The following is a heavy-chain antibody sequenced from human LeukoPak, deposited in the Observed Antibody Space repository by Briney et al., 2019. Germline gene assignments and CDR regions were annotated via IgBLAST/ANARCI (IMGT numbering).Heavy chain of an antibody. CDR3: ARAGYYYDSSGYYDR. CDR2: IKQDGSEK. Sequence: GGSLRLSCAASGFTFSSCWMSWVRQAPGKGLEWVANIKQDGSEKYYVDSVKGRFTISRDNAKNSLYLQMNSLRAEDTAVYYCARAGYYYDSSGYYDRWGQGTLVTVSS. D-gene: IGHD3-22*01. J-gene: IGHJ4*02. V-gene: IGHV3-7*01. CDR1: GFTFSSCW.